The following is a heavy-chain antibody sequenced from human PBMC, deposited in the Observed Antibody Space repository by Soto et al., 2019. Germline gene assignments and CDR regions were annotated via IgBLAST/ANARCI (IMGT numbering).Heavy chain of an antibody. Sequence: GGSLRLSCAASGFTFSSYAMHWVRQAPGKGLEWVAVISYDGSNKYYADSVKGRFTISRDNSKNTLYLQMNSLRAEDTAVYYCARDPEIEGDSVVVPAAMGFDYWGQGTLVTVSS. CDR3: ARDPEIEGDSVVVPAAMGFDY. D-gene: IGHD2-2*01. CDR1: GFTFSSYA. V-gene: IGHV3-30-3*01. J-gene: IGHJ4*02. CDR2: ISYDGSNK.